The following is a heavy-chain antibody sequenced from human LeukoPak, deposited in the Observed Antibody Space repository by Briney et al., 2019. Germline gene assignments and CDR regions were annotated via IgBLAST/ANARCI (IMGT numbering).Heavy chain of an antibody. CDR2: SIPIFGTA. CDR1: GGTFSSYA. Sequence: ASVKVSCKASGGTFSSYAISWVREAPGHGLEWMGGSIPIFGTANYAQKFQGRVTITADESTRTAYMELSSLRSEDTAVYYCARDAMVRGVINDYYYYMDVWGKGTTVTISS. D-gene: IGHD3-10*01. V-gene: IGHV1-69*13. J-gene: IGHJ6*03. CDR3: ARDAMVRGVINDYYYYMDV.